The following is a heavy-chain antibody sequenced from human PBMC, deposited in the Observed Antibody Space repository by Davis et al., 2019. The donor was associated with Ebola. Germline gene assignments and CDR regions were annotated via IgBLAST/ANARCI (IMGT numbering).Heavy chain of an antibody. CDR3: ARASHYYYGMDV. J-gene: IGHJ6*02. V-gene: IGHV3-23*01. Sequence: GESLKISCAASGFTFSNYAMSWVRQAPGKGLEWVSGISGSGATTYYADSVKGRFTISRHNSKNTLYLQMNSLRAEDTAVYYCARASHYYYGMDVWGQGTTVTVSS. CDR2: ISGSGATT. CDR1: GFTFSNYA.